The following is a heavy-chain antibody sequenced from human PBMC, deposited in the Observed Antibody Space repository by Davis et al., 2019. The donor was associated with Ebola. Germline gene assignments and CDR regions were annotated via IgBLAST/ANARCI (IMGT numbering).Heavy chain of an antibody. CDR1: GYTFTGYY. Sequence: ASVKVSCKASGYTFTGYYIHWVRQAPGQGLEWMGWINPNSGGTNYAQKFQGWVTMTRDTSIGTVYMELSRLRSDDTAVYYCARDRYSDGSGYFFEQSHWGQGTLVTVSS. D-gene: IGHD3-22*01. J-gene: IGHJ4*02. V-gene: IGHV1-2*04. CDR2: INPNSGGT. CDR3: ARDRYSDGSGYFFEQSH.